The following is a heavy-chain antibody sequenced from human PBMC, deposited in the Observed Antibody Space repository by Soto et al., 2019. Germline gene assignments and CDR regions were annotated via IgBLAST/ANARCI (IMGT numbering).Heavy chain of an antibody. J-gene: IGHJ6*02. D-gene: IGHD2-2*01. CDR2: IIPIFGTA. CDR3: AKRIVVGLYYYYYGMDV. V-gene: IGHV1-69*01. Sequence: QVQLVQSGAEVKKPGSSVKVSCKASGGTFSSYAISWVRQAPGQGLEWMGGIIPIFGTANYAQKVQGWVTITADESTSTAYMEVSSLRAEDTAAYYCAKRIVVGLYYYYYGMDVWGQGTTVTVSS. CDR1: GGTFSSYA.